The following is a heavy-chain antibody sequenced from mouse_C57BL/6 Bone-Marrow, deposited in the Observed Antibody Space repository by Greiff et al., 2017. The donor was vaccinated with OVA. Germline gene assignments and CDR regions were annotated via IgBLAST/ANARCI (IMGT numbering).Heavy chain of an antibody. V-gene: IGHV1-54*01. Sequence: QVQLKESGAELVRPGTSVKVSCKASGYAFTNYLIEWVKQRPGQGLEWIGVINPGSGGTNYNEKFKGKATLTADKSSSTAYMQLSSLTSEDSAVYFCAIIYDGYFYYFDYWGQGTTLTVSS. CDR3: AIIYDGYFYYFDY. J-gene: IGHJ2*01. D-gene: IGHD2-3*01. CDR1: GYAFTNYL. CDR2: INPGSGGT.